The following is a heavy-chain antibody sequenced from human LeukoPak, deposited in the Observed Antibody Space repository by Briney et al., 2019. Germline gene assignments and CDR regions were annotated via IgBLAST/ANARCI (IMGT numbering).Heavy chain of an antibody. J-gene: IGHJ3*02. CDR2: ISWNSGSI. V-gene: IGHV3-9*03. D-gene: IGHD1-26*01. CDR3: AKAVGATTYDAFDI. Sequence: PGRSLRLSCAAAGFTFDDYAMHWVRPATGNGLKWDSGISWNSGSIGYADSVKGRFTISRDNAKNSLYLQMNSLRAEDMALYYCAKAVGATTYDAFDIWGQGTMVTVSS. CDR1: GFTFDDYA.